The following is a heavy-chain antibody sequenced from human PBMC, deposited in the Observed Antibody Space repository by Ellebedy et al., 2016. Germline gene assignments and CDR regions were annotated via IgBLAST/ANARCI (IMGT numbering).Heavy chain of an antibody. CDR2: INAGNGNT. D-gene: IGHD6-13*01. CDR3: ARGGPYSSRWPPLY. Sequence: GESLKISCAASGYTFTSYAMHWVRQAPGQRLEWMGWINAGNGNTKYSQKFQGRVTITRDTSASTAYMELSSLRSEDTAVYYCARGGPYSSRWPPLYWGQGTLVTVSS. CDR1: GYTFTSYA. J-gene: IGHJ4*02. V-gene: IGHV1-3*01.